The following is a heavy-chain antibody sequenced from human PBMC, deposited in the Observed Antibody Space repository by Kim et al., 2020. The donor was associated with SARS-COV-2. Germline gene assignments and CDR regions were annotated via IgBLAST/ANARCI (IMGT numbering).Heavy chain of an antibody. CDR3: AIYTDIWYSSFFY. CDR1: GFTFRNYA. J-gene: IGHJ4*02. D-gene: IGHD3-16*01. Sequence: GGSLRLSCAASGFTFRNYAMAWVRQAPGKGLEWVSDISGSGTTTYYADSVKGRFAISRDNSKNTLYLHMNSLRAEDTAVYHCAIYTDIWYSSFFYWGQGTLVTVSS. V-gene: IGHV3-23*01. CDR2: ISGSGTTT.